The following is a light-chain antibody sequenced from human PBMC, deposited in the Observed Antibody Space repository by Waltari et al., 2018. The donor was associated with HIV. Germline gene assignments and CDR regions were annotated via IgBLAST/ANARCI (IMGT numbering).Light chain of an antibody. Sequence: EVVLTQSPGTLSLSPGERATRSCRASQSISSTYLAWYQQKLGQSPKFLIYGASSRATGIPDRFSGSGSGTDFTLTISRLEPEDFAVYYCQQYGTSPWTFGQGTRVEIK. CDR3: QQYGTSPWT. CDR1: QSISSTY. V-gene: IGKV3-20*01. J-gene: IGKJ1*01. CDR2: GAS.